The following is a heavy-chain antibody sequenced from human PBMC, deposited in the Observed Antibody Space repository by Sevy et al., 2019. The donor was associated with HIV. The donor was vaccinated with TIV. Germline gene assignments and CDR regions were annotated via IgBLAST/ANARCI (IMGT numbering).Heavy chain of an antibody. J-gene: IGHJ6*02. CDR2: IKQDGSEK. D-gene: IGHD3-3*01. V-gene: IGHV3-7*01. CDR3: ARARRPLGSPSVGMDV. Sequence: GGSLRLSCAASEFTFSSYWMSWVRQAPGKGLEWVANIKQDGSEKYYVDSVKGGFTISRDNAKNSLYLQMNSLRAEDTAVYYCARARRPLGSPSVGMDVWGQGTTVTVSS. CDR1: EFTFSSYW.